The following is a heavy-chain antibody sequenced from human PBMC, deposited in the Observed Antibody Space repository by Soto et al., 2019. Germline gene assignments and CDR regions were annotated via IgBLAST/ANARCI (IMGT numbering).Heavy chain of an antibody. V-gene: IGHV5-51*01. CDR2: IYPGDSDT. CDR1: GYSFTSYW. Sequence: PGESLKISCKGSGYSFTSYWIGWVRQMPGKGLEWMGIIYPGDSDTRYSPSFQGQVTISADKSISNAYLQWSSLKASDTARYYCARYRSPGGFGYYYGMDVWGQGTTVTVSS. J-gene: IGHJ6*02. CDR3: ARYRSPGGFGYYYGMDV. D-gene: IGHD2-2*03.